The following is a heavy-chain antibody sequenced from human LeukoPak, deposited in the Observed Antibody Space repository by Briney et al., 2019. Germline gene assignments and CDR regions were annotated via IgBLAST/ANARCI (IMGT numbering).Heavy chain of an antibody. CDR1: GFTFSTFA. CDR3: ATYRQVLLPFES. D-gene: IGHD2-8*02. Sequence: GGSLRLSCAASGFTFSTFAMVWVRQPPGKGLEWVSRIFPSGGEIHYADSVRGRFTISRDNSKSTLSLQMNSLRAEDTAIYYCATYRQVLLPFESWGQGTLVTVSS. V-gene: IGHV3-23*01. J-gene: IGHJ4*02. CDR2: IFPSGGEI.